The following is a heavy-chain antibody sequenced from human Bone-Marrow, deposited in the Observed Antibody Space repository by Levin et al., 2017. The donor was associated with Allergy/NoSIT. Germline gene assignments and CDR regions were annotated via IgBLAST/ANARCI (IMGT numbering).Heavy chain of an antibody. J-gene: IGHJ4*01. CDR1: GYTFSSYG. CDR2: IGTYNGNT. Sequence: ASVKVSCKTSGYTFSSYGINWIRQAPGQGLEWMGWIGTYNGNTNDAQKFQDRVTMTKDTSTSTVYLEMRSLRSDDTAVYFCARDGDDSSGYYGAYWGQGTLITVSS. CDR3: ARDGDDSSGYYGAY. D-gene: IGHD3-22*01. V-gene: IGHV1-18*04.